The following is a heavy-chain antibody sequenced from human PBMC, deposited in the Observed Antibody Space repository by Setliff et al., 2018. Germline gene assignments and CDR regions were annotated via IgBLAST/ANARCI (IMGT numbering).Heavy chain of an antibody. V-gene: IGHV4-4*07. CDR3: ARGRMRGSCSGPSCTYDPFDI. Sequence: PSETLSLTCSVSGGSISNYYWNWIRQPAGKGLEWIGRIYVTESTKYNPSLKSRVTLSIDTSKNQFSLKLSSVTAADTAVYYCARGRMRGSCSGPSCTYDPFDIWGQGTPVTVSS. J-gene: IGHJ3*02. D-gene: IGHD2-2*01. CDR1: GGSISNYY. CDR2: IYVTEST.